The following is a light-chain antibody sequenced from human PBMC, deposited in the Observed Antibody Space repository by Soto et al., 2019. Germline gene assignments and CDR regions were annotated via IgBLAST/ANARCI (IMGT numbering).Light chain of an antibody. Sequence: DIQLTQSPSFLSASVVDRFTITFLASQGISSYLAWYQQKPGKAPKLLIYAASTLQSGVPSRFSGSGSGTEFTLTINRLQPEDFATYYCQQLNSYPITFGQGTRLEI. J-gene: IGKJ5*01. CDR2: AAS. V-gene: IGKV1-9*01. CDR1: QGISSY. CDR3: QQLNSYPIT.